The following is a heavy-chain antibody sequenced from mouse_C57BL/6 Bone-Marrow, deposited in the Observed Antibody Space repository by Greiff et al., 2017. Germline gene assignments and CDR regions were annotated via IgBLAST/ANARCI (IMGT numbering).Heavy chain of an antibody. D-gene: IGHD2-1*01. V-gene: IGHV5-6*01. Sequence: EVKLMESGGDLVKPGGSLTLSCAASGFTFSSYGMSWVRQTPDKRLEWVASISSGGSYTYYPDSVKGRFTISRDNAKNTLYLQMSSLKSEDTAMYYCARLGNSAWFAYWGQGTLVTVSA. J-gene: IGHJ3*01. CDR3: ARLGNSAWFAY. CDR1: GFTFSSYG. CDR2: ISSGGSYT.